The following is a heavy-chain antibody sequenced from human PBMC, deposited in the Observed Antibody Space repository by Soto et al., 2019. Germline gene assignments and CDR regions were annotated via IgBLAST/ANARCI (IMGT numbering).Heavy chain of an antibody. CDR1: GFTFSSYS. Sequence: GSLRLSCAASGFTFSSYSMNWVRQAPGKGLEWVSSISSSSSYIYYADSVKGRFTISRDNAKNSLYLQMNSLRAEDTAVYYCARGQTPGAFDIWGQGTMVTVSS. CDR2: ISSSSSYI. CDR3: ARGQTPGAFDI. J-gene: IGHJ3*02. V-gene: IGHV3-21*01.